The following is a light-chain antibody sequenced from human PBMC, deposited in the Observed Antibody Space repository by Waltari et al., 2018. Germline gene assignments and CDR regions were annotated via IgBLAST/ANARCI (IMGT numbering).Light chain of an antibody. V-gene: IGKV1-5*03. J-gene: IGKJ4*02. CDR2: KAS. CDR3: QDYDSYSAT. CDR1: HSITRW. Sequence: DIQLTQSPSTLSASVGDRVTITCRASHSITRWLAWYQQKAWKAPKLVIYKASILESGVPSRFSDGGSATEFTLTTSSLQPDDFAPYYCQDYDSYSATFGRGTKVEIK.